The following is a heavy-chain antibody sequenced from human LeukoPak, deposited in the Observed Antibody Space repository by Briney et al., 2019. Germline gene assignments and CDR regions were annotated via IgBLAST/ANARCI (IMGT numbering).Heavy chain of an antibody. CDR2: ISGSGGDT. CDR1: GFTFSNYA. V-gene: IGHV3-23*01. J-gene: IGHJ4*02. Sequence: GGPLRLSCAASGFTFSNYAMSGVRQAPGKGLEGVSGISGSGGDTYYADSVKGRFTISRDNSKNTLYLQMNSLRAEDTAVYYCAKDRSCTNNICHGDFDYWGQGTLVTVSS. CDR3: AKDRSCTNNICHGDFDY. D-gene: IGHD2-8*01.